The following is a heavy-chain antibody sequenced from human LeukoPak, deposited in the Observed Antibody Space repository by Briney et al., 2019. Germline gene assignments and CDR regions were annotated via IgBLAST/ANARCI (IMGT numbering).Heavy chain of an antibody. D-gene: IGHD3-22*01. V-gene: IGHV3-48*01. CDR2: ISSSSSTI. CDR3: ARDELYYYDSSGYFSFDY. J-gene: IGHJ4*02. CDR1: GFAFSSYS. Sequence: GSLRLSCAASGFAFSSYSMNWVRQAPGMGLEWVSYISSSSSTIYYADSVKGRFTISRDNAKNSLYLQMNSLRAEDTAVYYCARDELYYYDSSGYFSFDYWGQGTLVTVSS.